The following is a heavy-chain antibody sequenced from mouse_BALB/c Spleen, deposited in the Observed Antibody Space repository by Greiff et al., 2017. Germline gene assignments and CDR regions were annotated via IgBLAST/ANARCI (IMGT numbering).Heavy chain of an antibody. CDR3: TRRSYGNYYYAMDY. CDR2: INPSNGGT. Sequence: QVQLQQSGAELVKPGASVKLSCKASGYTFTSYYMYWVKQRPGQGLEWIGEINPSNGGTNFNEKFKSKATLTVDKSSSTAYMQLSSLTSEDSAVYYCTRRSYGNYYYAMDYWGQGTSVTVSS. J-gene: IGHJ4*01. CDR1: GYTFTSYY. V-gene: IGHV1S81*02. D-gene: IGHD2-1*01.